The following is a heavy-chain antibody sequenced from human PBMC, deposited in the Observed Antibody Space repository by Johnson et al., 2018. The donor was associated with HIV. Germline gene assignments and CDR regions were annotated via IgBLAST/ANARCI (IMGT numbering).Heavy chain of an antibody. CDR1: RFTSSSYA. V-gene: IGHV3-30-3*01. D-gene: IGHD3-16*01. CDR3: ASLGLDLLVKAPLSVVFDAFDI. J-gene: IGHJ3*02. CDR2: ISYDGSNK. Sequence: HVQLVESGGGVAQPGRPLRLSCAASRFTSSSYAMHSVRQAPGKGLYWVAAISYDGSNKYYADSVKGRFTISRYISKNTLYLQMNSLRAEDTAVYYCASLGLDLLVKAPLSVVFDAFDIWGQGTMVTVSS.